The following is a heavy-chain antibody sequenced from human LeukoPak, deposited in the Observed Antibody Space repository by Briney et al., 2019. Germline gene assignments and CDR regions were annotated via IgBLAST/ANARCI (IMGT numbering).Heavy chain of an antibody. J-gene: IGHJ3*02. Sequence: ASVKVSCKASGGTFSSYAISWVRQAPGQGLEWMGGIIPIFGTANYAQKFQGRVTITADESTSTAYMELSSLRSEDTAVYYCAQHDYDFWSGYGAFDIWGQGTMVTVSS. D-gene: IGHD3-3*01. CDR1: GGTFSSYA. CDR3: AQHDYDFWSGYGAFDI. CDR2: IIPIFGTA. V-gene: IGHV1-69*01.